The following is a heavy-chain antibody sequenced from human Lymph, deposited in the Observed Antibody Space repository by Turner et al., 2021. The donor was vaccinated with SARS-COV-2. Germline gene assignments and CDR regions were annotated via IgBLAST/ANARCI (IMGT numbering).Heavy chain of an antibody. Sequence: QVQLPESGPGLVKRSGTLSLTCAVSGGSISSSNWWSWVRQPPGKGLEWIGEIYHSGSTNYNPSLKSRVTISVDKSKNQFSLKLSSVTAADTAVYYCATKYCSGGRCSYFDYWGQGTLVTVSS. D-gene: IGHD2-15*01. CDR1: GGSISSSNW. J-gene: IGHJ4*02. V-gene: IGHV4-4*02. CDR2: IYHSGST. CDR3: ATKYCSGGRCSYFDY.